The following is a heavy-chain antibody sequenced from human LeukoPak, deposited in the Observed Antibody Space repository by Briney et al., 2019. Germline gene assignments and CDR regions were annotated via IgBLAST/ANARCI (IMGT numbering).Heavy chain of an antibody. Sequence: PGESLKISRKGSGYSFTSYWIGWVRQMPGKGLEWMGITYPGDSDTRYSPSFQGQVTISADKSISTAYLQWSSLKASDTAMYYCARHPVQLELNWFDPWGQGTLVTVSS. V-gene: IGHV5-51*01. D-gene: IGHD1-1*01. CDR3: ARHPVQLELNWFDP. J-gene: IGHJ5*02. CDR2: TYPGDSDT. CDR1: GYSFTSYW.